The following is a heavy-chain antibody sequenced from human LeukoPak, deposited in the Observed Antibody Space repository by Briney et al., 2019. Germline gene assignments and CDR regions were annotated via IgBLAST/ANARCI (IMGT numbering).Heavy chain of an antibody. D-gene: IGHD6-13*01. V-gene: IGHV3-23*01. CDR2: ISGSGSST. CDR1: GFTFSSYA. J-gene: IGHJ4*02. Sequence: PGGSLRLSCAASGFTFSSYAMSWVRQAPGKGLEWVSTISGSGSSTYYADSVKGRFTISRDNSKNTLDLQMNSLRAEDTAVYYCAKARGERAAAAGLLDYWGQGTLVTVSS. CDR3: AKARGERAAAAGLLDY.